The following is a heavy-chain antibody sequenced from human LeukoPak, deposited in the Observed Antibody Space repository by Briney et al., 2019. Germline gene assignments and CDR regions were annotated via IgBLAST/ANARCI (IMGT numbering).Heavy chain of an antibody. J-gene: IGHJ4*02. CDR1: GFTVSSNY. CDR3: ARVGDGYNPYYFDY. V-gene: IGHV3-53*01. CDR2: IYSGGST. D-gene: IGHD5-24*01. Sequence: GGSLRLSSAASGFTVSSNYMSWVRQAPGKGLEWVSVIYSGGSTYYADSVKGRFTISRDNSKNTLYLQMNSLRAEDTAVYYCARVGDGYNPYYFDYWGQGTLVTVSS.